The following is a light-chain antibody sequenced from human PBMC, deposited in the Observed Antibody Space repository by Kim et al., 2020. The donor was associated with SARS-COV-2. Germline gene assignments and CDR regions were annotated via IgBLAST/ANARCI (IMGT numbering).Light chain of an antibody. J-gene: IGLJ3*02. Sequence: QLVLTQSPSASASLGASVKLTCTLSSGHSNYAIAWHQQQPEKGPRYLMKVNSDGSHTKWDGIPDRFSGSSSGAERYLTISSLQSEDEADYYCQTWDTGLRVFGGGTQLTVL. V-gene: IGLV4-69*01. CDR2: VNSDGSH. CDR1: SGHSNYA. CDR3: QTWDTGLRV.